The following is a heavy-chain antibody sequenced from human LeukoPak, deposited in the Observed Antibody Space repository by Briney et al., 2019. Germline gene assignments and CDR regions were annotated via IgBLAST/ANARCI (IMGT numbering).Heavy chain of an antibody. CDR1: GFTFSSYG. V-gene: IGHV3-23*01. CDR3: ARGALIPDF. D-gene: IGHD2-21*01. Sequence: GGSLRLSCAASGFTFSSYGMHWVRQAPGKGLEWVSSISKSDGSTYYADSVKGRFTISRDNSKNTVYLHMDSLRVEDTAIYYCARGALIPDFRGQGTLVTVSS. J-gene: IGHJ4*02. CDR2: ISKSDGST.